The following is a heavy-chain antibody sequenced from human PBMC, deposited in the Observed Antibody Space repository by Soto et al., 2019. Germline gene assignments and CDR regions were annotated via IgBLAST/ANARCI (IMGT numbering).Heavy chain of an antibody. Sequence: PSETLSLTCTVSGGSISSYYWSWIRQPLGKGLEWIGYIYYSGSTNYNPSLKSRVTITRDTSASTAYMELSSLRSEDTAVYYCARGFPLWFDPWGQGTLVTVSS. CDR3: ARGFPLWFDP. CDR2: IYYSGST. CDR1: GGSISSYY. V-gene: IGHV4-59*01. D-gene: IGHD3-3*01. J-gene: IGHJ5*02.